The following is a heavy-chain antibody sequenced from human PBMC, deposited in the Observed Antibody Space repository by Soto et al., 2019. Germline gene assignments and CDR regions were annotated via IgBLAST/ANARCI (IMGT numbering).Heavy chain of an antibody. D-gene: IGHD3-3*01. CDR3: ARYDFWRGDDGMDV. CDR1: GGYIGSSNW. J-gene: IGHJ6*02. V-gene: IGHV4-4*02. CDR2: IYLSGST. Sequence: PSETQSLTSAVSGGYIGSSNWWSWVRQTPGKGLEWNGEIYLSGSTNYNPSLKSRVTISVDKSKKKFSLKLTSMTAADTAVYYCARYDFWRGDDGMDVWGQGTTVTVSS.